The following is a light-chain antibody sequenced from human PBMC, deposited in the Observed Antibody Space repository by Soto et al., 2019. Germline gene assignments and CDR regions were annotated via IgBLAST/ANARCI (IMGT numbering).Light chain of an antibody. V-gene: IGKV1-39*01. CDR2: AAS. J-gene: IGKJ3*01. CDR3: QQTYSPPFT. CDR1: QRITNS. Sequence: DIQMTQSPSSLSASVGDRVTIPCRASQRITNSLNWHQQKPGRAPNLLIYAASSLQRGAPSRFSGSGSGTDFTLTISSLLPDDFATYYCQQTYSPPFTFGPGTKVDIK.